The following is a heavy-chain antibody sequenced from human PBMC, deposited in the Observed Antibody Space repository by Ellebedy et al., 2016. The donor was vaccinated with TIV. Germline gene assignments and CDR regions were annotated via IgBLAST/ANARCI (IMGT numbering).Heavy chain of an antibody. V-gene: IGHV4-34*01. CDR3: AIEYSSSWYSARLPLDP. CDR1: GGSVSGYY. Sequence: MPSESLSLTCAVSGGSVSGYYWSWIRQPPGKGLEWIGEINHSGSTNYNPSLKSRVTISVDTSKNQFPLKLSSVTAADTTVYYCAIEYSSSWYSARLPLDPWGQGTLVTVSS. J-gene: IGHJ5*02. D-gene: IGHD6-13*01. CDR2: INHSGST.